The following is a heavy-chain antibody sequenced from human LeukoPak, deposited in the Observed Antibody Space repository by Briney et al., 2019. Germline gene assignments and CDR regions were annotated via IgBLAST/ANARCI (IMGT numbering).Heavy chain of an antibody. CDR1: GFTLSSHN. J-gene: IGHJ3*02. Sequence: GGSLRLSCVASGFTLSSHNINWVRQAPGKGLEWVSHISSSGSITYYGDSVKGRITISRDNAKNSVSLYMNSLRAEDSAVYYCARPGITAFDIWGQGTMVTVSS. CDR2: ISSSGSIT. CDR3: ARPGITAFDI. D-gene: IGHD3-10*01. V-gene: IGHV3-48*01.